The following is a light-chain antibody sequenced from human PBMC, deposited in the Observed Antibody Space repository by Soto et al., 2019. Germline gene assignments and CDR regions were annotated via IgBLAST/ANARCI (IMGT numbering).Light chain of an antibody. CDR3: NSYTTSSTYV. CDR2: DVS. J-gene: IGLJ1*01. Sequence: QSVLTQPASVSGSPGQSITISCTGTNSEVGGYNYVSWYQQHPGKVPKLMIYDVSYRPSGVSNRFSGSKSGNTASLTISGLQAEDEADYYCNSYTTSSTYVFGTGTKVTVL. CDR1: NSEVGGYNY. V-gene: IGLV2-14*01.